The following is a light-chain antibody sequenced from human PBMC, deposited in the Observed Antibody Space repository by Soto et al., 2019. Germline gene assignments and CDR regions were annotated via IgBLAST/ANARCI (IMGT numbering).Light chain of an antibody. CDR2: AVS. Sequence: EIVMTQSPATLSVSQGERATLSCRASQSVSSNLAWFQQKPGQAPRLLPYAVSTRATGVPGRFSGSGSGTEFTLTISSLQSEDSAVYYCQQHNHWPSFGQGTKLETK. CDR1: QSVSSN. CDR3: QQHNHWPS. J-gene: IGKJ2*01. V-gene: IGKV3-15*01.